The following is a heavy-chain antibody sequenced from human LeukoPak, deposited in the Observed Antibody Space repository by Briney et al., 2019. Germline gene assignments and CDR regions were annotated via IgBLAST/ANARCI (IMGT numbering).Heavy chain of an antibody. CDR1: GGSIRSSCHN. Sequence: PSETLSLTCTVSGGSIRSSCHNWDWIRQPPGKGLEYIGSIFYSGNTYYNPSLKSRVTISVDTSKNQFSLKLSSVTAADTAVYYCARRPKQPGFWSGYVDYWGQGTLVTVSS. J-gene: IGHJ4*02. CDR2: IFYSGNT. D-gene: IGHD3-3*01. V-gene: IGHV4-39*01. CDR3: ARRPKQPGFWSGYVDY.